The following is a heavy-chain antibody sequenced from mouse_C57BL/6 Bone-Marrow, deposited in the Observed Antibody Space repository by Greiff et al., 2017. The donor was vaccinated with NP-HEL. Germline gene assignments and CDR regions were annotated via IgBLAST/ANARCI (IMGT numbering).Heavy chain of an antibody. CDR1: GYTFTSYW. J-gene: IGHJ4*01. Sequence: QVQLQQSGAELVKPGASVKMSCKASGYTFTSYWITWVKQRPGQGLEWIGDIYPGSGSTNYNEKFKSKATLTVDTSSSTAYMQLSSLTSEDSAVYYCAREGHSSGFPYYAMDYWGQGTSVTVSS. CDR2: IYPGSGST. CDR3: AREGHSSGFPYYAMDY. D-gene: IGHD3-1*01. V-gene: IGHV1-55*01.